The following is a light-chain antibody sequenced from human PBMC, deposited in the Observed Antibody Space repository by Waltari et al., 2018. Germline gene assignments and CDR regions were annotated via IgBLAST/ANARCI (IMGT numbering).Light chain of an antibody. CDR1: QSIGRY. J-gene: IGKJ1*01. CDR2: GAS. CDR3: QNHERLPAV. Sequence: ELVLTQSPGTLSLSPGERPTLPCRANQSIGRYLIWYQQKPGQPPRLLIYGASTRAAGIPDRFSGSGSGTDFSLTISRLEPEDFAVYYCQNHERLPAVFGRGTKVEIK. V-gene: IGKV3-20*01.